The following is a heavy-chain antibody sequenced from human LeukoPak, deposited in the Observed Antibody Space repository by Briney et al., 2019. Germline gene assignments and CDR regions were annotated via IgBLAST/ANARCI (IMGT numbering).Heavy chain of an antibody. CDR2: ISSSSSYI. V-gene: IGHV3-21*01. J-gene: IGHJ6*02. D-gene: IGHD5-12*01. Sequence: GGSLRLSCAASGFTFSSYSMNWVRQAPGKGLEWVSSISSSSSYIYYADSVKGRFSISRDDSKNTLYLQMNSLRAEDTAVYYCAKDHGDGGYLDYYYYGMDVWGQGTTVTVSS. CDR3: AKDHGDGGYLDYYYYGMDV. CDR1: GFTFSSYS.